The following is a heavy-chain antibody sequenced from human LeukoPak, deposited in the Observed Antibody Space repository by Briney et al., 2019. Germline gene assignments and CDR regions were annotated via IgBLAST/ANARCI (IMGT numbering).Heavy chain of an antibody. CDR1: GYTFTSYA. Sequence: ASVKVSCKASGYTFTSYAMNWARQAPGQGLEWMGRIVPNSGDTNYAQKFQGRVTLTRDTSISTAYMELSRLRSDDTAIYYCARGGVVTSVGHTFYYGMDVWGQGTTVTVSS. V-gene: IGHV1-2*06. D-gene: IGHD3-22*01. J-gene: IGHJ6*02. CDR2: IVPNSGDT. CDR3: ARGGVVTSVGHTFYYGMDV.